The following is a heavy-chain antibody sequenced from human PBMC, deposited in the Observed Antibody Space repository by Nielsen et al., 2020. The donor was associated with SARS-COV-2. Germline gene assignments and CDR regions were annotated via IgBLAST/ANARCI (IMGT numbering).Heavy chain of an antibody. V-gene: IGHV4-59*01. CDR3: ARGPLGGSYWSRDY. D-gene: IGHD1-26*01. CDR1: GDTINTYY. CDR2: IYSSGST. J-gene: IGHJ4*02. Sequence: TLSLTCNVSGDTINTYYWSWIRQPPGKGLEWIGYIYSSGSTSYNPSLKSRATISVDTSKNQLSLKVTSVTAADTAVYYCARGPLGGSYWSRDYWGQGTLVTVSA.